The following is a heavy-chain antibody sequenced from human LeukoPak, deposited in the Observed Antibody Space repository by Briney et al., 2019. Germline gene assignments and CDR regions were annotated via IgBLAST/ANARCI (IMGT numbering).Heavy chain of an antibody. CDR1: GGSISSSSCY. CDR3: ARDRNDFWRSYPFDY. CDR2: IYYSESN. D-gene: IGHD3-3*01. Sequence: SETLSLTCIVSGGSISSSSCYWGWIRQPPGEGLGWIGSIYYSESNYNNPSLTSRVTISVDTSKNQFSLKLSSVTAADTAVYYCARDRNDFWRSYPFDYWGQGTLVPVSS. J-gene: IGHJ4*02. V-gene: IGHV4-39*07.